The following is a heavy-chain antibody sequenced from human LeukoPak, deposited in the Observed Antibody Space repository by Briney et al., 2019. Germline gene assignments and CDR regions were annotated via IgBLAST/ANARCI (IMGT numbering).Heavy chain of an antibody. CDR2: INSSSSYI. Sequence: GGSLRLSCAASGFTFSSYSMNWVRQAPGKGLEWVSSINSSSSYIYYADSVKGRFTISRDNAKNSLYLQMNSLRAEDTAVYYCARDRSGYSGYANDAFDIWGQGTMVTVSS. J-gene: IGHJ3*02. CDR1: GFTFSSYS. CDR3: ARDRSGYSGYANDAFDI. D-gene: IGHD5-12*01. V-gene: IGHV3-21*01.